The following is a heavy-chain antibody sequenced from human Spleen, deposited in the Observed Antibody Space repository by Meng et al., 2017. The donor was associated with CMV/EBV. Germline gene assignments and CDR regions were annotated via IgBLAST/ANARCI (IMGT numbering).Heavy chain of an antibody. D-gene: IGHD3-10*01. CDR3: ARHLLGPGGWFDP. CDR1: GYTFTGYY. Sequence: SVKVSCKASGYTFTGYYMHWVRQAPGQGLEWMGGIIPILSKPNYAQKFQGRVTITADKSTTTAYMELSSLRSEDTAVYYCARHLLGPGGWFDPWGQGTLVTVSS. CDR2: IIPILSKP. V-gene: IGHV1-69*10. J-gene: IGHJ5*02.